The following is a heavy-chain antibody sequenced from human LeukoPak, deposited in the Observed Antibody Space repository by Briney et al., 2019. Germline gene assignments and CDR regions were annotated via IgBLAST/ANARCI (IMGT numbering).Heavy chain of an antibody. J-gene: IGHJ3*02. Sequence: GASVKVSCKASGYXFTGYYMHWVRQAPGQGLEWMGWINPNSGGTNYAQKFRGRVTMTRDTSISTAYMELSRLRSDDTAVYYCAREGWFGESDCKAFDIWGQGTMVTVSS. D-gene: IGHD3-10*01. V-gene: IGHV1-2*02. CDR1: GYXFTGYY. CDR2: INPNSGGT. CDR3: AREGWFGESDCKAFDI.